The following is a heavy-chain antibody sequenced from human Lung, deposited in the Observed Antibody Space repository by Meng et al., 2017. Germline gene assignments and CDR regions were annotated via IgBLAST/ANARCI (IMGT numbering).Heavy chain of an antibody. J-gene: IGHJ4*02. CDR1: GGSSSDYY. Sequence: VPHKQGVSGLLNSSENLSLSGVVSGGSSSDYYWSWIRQPPGKGLEWIGEINHSGSTNYNPSLESRATISVDTSQNNLSLKLSSVTAADSAVYYCARGPTTMAHDFDYWGQGTLVTVSS. CDR3: ARGPTTMAHDFDY. D-gene: IGHD4-11*01. CDR2: INHSGST. V-gene: IGHV4-34*01.